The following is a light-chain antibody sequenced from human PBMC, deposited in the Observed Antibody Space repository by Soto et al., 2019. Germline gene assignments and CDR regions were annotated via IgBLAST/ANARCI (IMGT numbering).Light chain of an antibody. CDR3: SSFSSTSTLYV. CDR1: NSDVGGHNY. CDR2: EVS. V-gene: IGLV2-14*01. J-gene: IGLJ1*01. Sequence: QSALTQPASVSGSPGQSITMSCTGTNSDVGGHNYVSWYQHHPGKAPKLMIYEVSNRPSGVSNRFSGSKSGNTASLTISGLQAEDEADYHCSSFSSTSTLYVFGTGTKVTVL.